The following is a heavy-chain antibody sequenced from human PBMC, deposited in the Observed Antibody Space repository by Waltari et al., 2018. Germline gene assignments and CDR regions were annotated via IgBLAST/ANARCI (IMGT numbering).Heavy chain of an antibody. CDR1: GGSISSSNW. Sequence: QVQLQESGPRLVKPSGTLSLTCVVSGGSISSSNWWSWVRQTPGKGLEWIGEIYHSGSTHYNPSLKSRGTMSVDRSKNQFSLNLSSVTAADTAVYYCARDMWGTSGWYGSDYWGQGSLVTVSA. CDR2: IYHSGST. CDR3: ARDMWGTSGWYGSDY. V-gene: IGHV4-4*02. D-gene: IGHD6-13*01. J-gene: IGHJ4*02.